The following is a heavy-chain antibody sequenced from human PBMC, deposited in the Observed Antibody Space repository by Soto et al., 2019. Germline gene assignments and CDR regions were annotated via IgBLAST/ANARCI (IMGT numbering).Heavy chain of an antibody. CDR2: ISAYIGNT. V-gene: IGHV1-18*01. CDR1: GYSFSSNG. Sequence: ASVKVSCKASGYSFSSNGISWVRQAPGQGLEWMGWISAYIGNTDYAQKFQDRVTMTTDTSTSTAYMELRSLTSDDTAVYYCARLLYARSGYEIDFDYWGQGTLVTVSS. J-gene: IGHJ4*02. CDR3: ARLLYARSGYEIDFDY. D-gene: IGHD5-12*01.